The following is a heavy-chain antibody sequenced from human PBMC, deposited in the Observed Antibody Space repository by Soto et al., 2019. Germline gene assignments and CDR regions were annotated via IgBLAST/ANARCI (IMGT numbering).Heavy chain of an antibody. Sequence: TLSLTCAVYGGSFSGYYWSWIRQPPVNGLEWIGEINHSGSTNYNPSLKSRVTISVDTSKNQFSLKLSSVTAADTAVYYCAILTYYYDSSGYYNLPEYWGQGTLVTVSS. J-gene: IGHJ4*02. V-gene: IGHV4-34*01. CDR2: INHSGST. CDR3: AILTYYYDSSGYYNLPEY. CDR1: GGSFSGYY. D-gene: IGHD3-22*01.